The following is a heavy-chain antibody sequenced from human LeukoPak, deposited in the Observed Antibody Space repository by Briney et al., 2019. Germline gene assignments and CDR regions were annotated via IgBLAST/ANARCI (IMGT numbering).Heavy chain of an antibody. D-gene: IGHD3-3*01. J-gene: IGHJ2*01. CDR3: ATISNTIFGVVITVYFDL. CDR2: IYYSGST. Sequence: PSETLSLTCTVSGGSISSSSYYWGWIRQPPGKGLEWIGSIYYSGSTYYNPSLKSRVTISVDTSKNQFSLKLSSVTAADTAVYYCATISNTIFGVVITVYFDLWGRGTLVTVSS. CDR1: GGSISSSSYY. V-gene: IGHV4-39*01.